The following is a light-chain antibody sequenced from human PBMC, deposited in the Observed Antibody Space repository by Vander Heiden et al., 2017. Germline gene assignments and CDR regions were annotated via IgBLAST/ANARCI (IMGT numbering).Light chain of an antibody. CDR2: NAS. CDR1: QSVNIF. Sequence: EIVLTQSPATLSLSPGERATLSCRASQSVNIFLAWYQQKPGQAPRLLISNASNRATGIPARFSGSGSGTDFTLTISSLDPEDFAVYYCQQHSNWPITFGQGTRLEIK. V-gene: IGKV3-11*01. CDR3: QQHSNWPIT. J-gene: IGKJ5*01.